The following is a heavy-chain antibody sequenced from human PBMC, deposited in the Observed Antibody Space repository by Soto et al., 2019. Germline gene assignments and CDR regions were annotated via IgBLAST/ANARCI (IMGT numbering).Heavy chain of an antibody. J-gene: IGHJ5*02. CDR1: DGSISSSSYY. CDR3: ARLTPPTIVGATYCFDP. D-gene: IGHD1-26*01. V-gene: IGHV4-39*01. CDR2: IYYSGST. Sequence: SETLSLPCNVSDGSISSSSYYWGWIRQPPGKGLEWIGSIYYSGSTYYNPSLKSRVTISVDTSKNQFSLKLSSVTAADTAVYYCARLTPPTIVGATYCFDPWGQGTLVTVSS.